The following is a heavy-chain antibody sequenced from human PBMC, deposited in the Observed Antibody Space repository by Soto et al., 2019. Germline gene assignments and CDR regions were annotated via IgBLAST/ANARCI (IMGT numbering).Heavy chain of an antibody. CDR2: ISPYNGKT. V-gene: IGHV1-18*01. CDR3: ARADYGDTKIYSFDH. J-gene: IGHJ4*02. D-gene: IGHD4-17*01. CDR1: GYTFTEYS. Sequence: VQLVQSGAEVTQPGASVKVSCKTSGYTFTEYSISWFRQAPGQGLEWMGWISPYNGKTNYIQEFQDRVTITTDTSSTTVYMDLRTLKSDDTAIYFCARADYGDTKIYSFDHWGQGTLVTVSS.